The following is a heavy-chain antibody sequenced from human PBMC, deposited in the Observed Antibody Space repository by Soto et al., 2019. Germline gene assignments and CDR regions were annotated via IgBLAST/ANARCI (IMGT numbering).Heavy chain of an antibody. J-gene: IGHJ5*02. Sequence: GGSLRLSCAASGFTFSSYGMHWVRQAPGKGLEWVAVISYGGSKKYYADSVKGRFTISRDNPKNTLYLQMNNLRAEDTAVYDCAKNNCISPSCYRLNNCFAPGGRETPVTLSS. CDR2: ISYGGSKK. D-gene: IGHD2-2*01. V-gene: IGHV3-30*18. CDR3: AKNNCISPSCYRLNNCFAP. CDR1: GFTFSSYG.